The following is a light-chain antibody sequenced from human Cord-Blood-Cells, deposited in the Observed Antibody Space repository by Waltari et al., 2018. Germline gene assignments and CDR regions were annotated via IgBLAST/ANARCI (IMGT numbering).Light chain of an antibody. CDR2: DVS. J-gene: IGLJ3*02. CDR1: SSDVGGSNY. V-gene: IGLV2-14*01. Sequence: QSALTQPASVSGSPGQSLTISCTGTSSDVGGSNYVSWYQQHPGKAPQLMIYDVSNRPSGVSNRFSGSNSGNTASLTISGLQAEDEADYYCSSYTSSSTWVFGGGTKLTVL. CDR3: SSYTSSSTWV.